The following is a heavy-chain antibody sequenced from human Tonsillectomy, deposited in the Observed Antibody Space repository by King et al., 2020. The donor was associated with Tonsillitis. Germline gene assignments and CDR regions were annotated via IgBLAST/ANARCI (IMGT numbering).Heavy chain of an antibody. CDR3: ARNLKAGFDY. V-gene: IGHV3-23*04. Sequence: VQLVESGGGLVQPGGSLRLSCAASGFTFSSYAMSWVRQAPGKGLEWVSAISGSGGSTFYADSVKGRFTISRDNSKNTVFLQMNSLRAEDTAVYYSARNLKAGFDYWGQGTLVTVSS. CDR2: ISGSGGST. CDR1: GFTFSSYA. D-gene: IGHD1-1*01. J-gene: IGHJ4*02.